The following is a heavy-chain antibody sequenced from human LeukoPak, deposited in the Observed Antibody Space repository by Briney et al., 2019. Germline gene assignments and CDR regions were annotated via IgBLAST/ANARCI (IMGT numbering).Heavy chain of an antibody. J-gene: IGHJ3*02. CDR3: AKEMAAGGADAFDI. D-gene: IGHD6-13*01. Sequence: GGSLRVSCAASGFTFSNFAMSWVRQAPGKGLEWVSGISGNGGISNYADSVKGRLTISRDNSKNTLYLQMNSLRVEDTAMYYCAKEMAAGGADAFDIWGQGTMVTVSS. CDR1: GFTFSNFA. V-gene: IGHV3-23*01. CDR2: ISGNGGIS.